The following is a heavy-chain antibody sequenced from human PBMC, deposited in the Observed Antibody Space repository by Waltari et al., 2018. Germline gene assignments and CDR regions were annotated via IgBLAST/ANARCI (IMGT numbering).Heavy chain of an antibody. D-gene: IGHD6-19*01. CDR1: GYSISSGYY. CDR2: IYHSGST. V-gene: IGHV4-38-2*01. J-gene: IGHJ3*02. Sequence: QGQLQESGPGLVKPSETLSHTCAVSGYSISSGYYWGWITQPPGKGLEWIGSIYHSGSTYYNPSLKSRVTISVDTSKNQFSLKMSSVTAADTAVYYCARQDSSGWSLSAFDIWGQGTMVTVSS. CDR3: ARQDSSGWSLSAFDI.